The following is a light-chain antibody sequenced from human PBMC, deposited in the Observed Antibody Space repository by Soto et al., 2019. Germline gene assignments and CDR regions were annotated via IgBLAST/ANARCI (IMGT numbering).Light chain of an antibody. J-gene: IGLJ3*02. V-gene: IGLV1-51*02. CDR2: ENN. CDR3: GTWDSSLTASGV. Sequence: QSVLTQPPSVSAAPGQKVTISCSGSSSNIGSNFVSWYQQLPGTAPKLLIYENNKRPSGIPDRFSGSKSGTSATLDITGLQTRDEADYYCGTWDSSLTASGVFGGGTKLTVL. CDR1: SSNIGSNF.